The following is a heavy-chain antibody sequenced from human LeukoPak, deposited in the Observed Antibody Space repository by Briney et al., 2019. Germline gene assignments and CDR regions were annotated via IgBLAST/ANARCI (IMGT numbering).Heavy chain of an antibody. Sequence: GGSLRLSCAASGFTFSSYAMHWVRQAPGKGLEWVAVISYDGSNKYYADSVKGRFTISRDNSKNTLYLQMNSLRAEDTAVYYCARVPQGYYGSGSYLGAFDIWGQGTMVTVS. V-gene: IGHV3-30*04. CDR1: GFTFSSYA. J-gene: IGHJ3*02. CDR2: ISYDGSNK. CDR3: ARVPQGYYGSGSYLGAFDI. D-gene: IGHD3-10*01.